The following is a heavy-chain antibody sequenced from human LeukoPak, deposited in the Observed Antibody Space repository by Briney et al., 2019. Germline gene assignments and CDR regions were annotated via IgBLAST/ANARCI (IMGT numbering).Heavy chain of an antibody. CDR3: ATLLDAFDL. CDR1: GFTFSTYV. V-gene: IGHV3-33*01. Sequence: GGSLRLSCAASGFTFSTYVMHWVRQAPGKRLEWVASIWYDESNKYYADSVKGRFTISRDNSKNTMYVQMNNLRAEDTAVYYCATLLDAFDLWGQGTMVTVSS. J-gene: IGHJ3*01. CDR2: IWYDESNK. D-gene: IGHD3-10*01.